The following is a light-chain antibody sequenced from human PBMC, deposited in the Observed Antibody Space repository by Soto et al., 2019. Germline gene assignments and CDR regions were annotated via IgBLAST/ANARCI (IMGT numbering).Light chain of an antibody. J-gene: IGLJ1*01. CDR2: DVS. CDR3: SSYRTSNTRQIV. V-gene: IGLV2-14*03. Sequence: QSVLTQPAPVSGCPGQAVPISCTGTNSEVGSYNYVSWYQHHPGKAPKLMIYDVSNRPSGVSNRFSGSKSGNTASLSISGLQPEDEADYYCSSYRTSNTRQIVCGTGTKVTVL. CDR1: NSEVGSYNY.